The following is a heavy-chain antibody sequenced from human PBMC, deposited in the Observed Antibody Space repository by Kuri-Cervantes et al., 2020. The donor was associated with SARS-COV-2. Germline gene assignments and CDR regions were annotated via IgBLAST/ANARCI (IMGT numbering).Heavy chain of an antibody. V-gene: IGHV4-34*01. CDR1: GGSFSGYY. CDR3: ARVGHHFSTDFWSGYREASNWFDP. CDR2: INHSGST. D-gene: IGHD3-3*01. Sequence: ESLKISCAVYGGSFSGYYWGWIRQPPGKGLEWIGEINHSGSTNYNPSLKSRVIISVDTSKNQFSLKLSSVTAADTAVYYCARVGHHFSTDFWSGYREASNWFDPWGQGTLVTVSS. J-gene: IGHJ5*02.